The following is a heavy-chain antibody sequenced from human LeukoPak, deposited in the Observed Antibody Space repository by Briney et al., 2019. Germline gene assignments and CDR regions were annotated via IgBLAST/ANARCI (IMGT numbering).Heavy chain of an antibody. J-gene: IGHJ4*02. CDR1: GGSISSGDYY. V-gene: IGHV4-30-4*01. CDR3: ARVQDGYFDY. CDR2: IYYSGST. Sequence: SETLSLTCTVSGGSISSGDYYWGWIRQPPGKGLEWIGYIYYSGSTYYNPSLKSRVTISVDTSKNQFSLKLSSVTAADTAVYYCARVQDGYFDYWGQGTLVTVSS.